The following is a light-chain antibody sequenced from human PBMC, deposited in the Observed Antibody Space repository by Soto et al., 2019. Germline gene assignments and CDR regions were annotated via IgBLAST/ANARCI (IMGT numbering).Light chain of an antibody. CDR2: EVN. CDR1: INDVGGYSY. Sequence: QSALTQPPSASGSPGQSVTLSCTGTINDVGGYSYVSWYQQHPGKAPKLMIYEVNKRPSGVPDRFSGSKSGNTASLTVSGLQAEDEADYYCSSYAGSNIFVVFGGGTKLTVL. CDR3: SSYAGSNIFVV. J-gene: IGLJ2*01. V-gene: IGLV2-8*01.